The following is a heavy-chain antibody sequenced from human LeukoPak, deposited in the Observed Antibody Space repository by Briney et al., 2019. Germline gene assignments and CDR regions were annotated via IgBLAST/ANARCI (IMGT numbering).Heavy chain of an antibody. CDR3: AKDAQRGFDYSSSLES. CDR2: IWNDGSDK. V-gene: IGHV3-33*06. J-gene: IGHJ4*02. Sequence: GGSRRLSCVTSGFTFSHYAMHWVRQAPGKGLEWVAVIWNDGSDKYYGDSVKGRFTISRDNAKKTVYLQMNSLRVEETAVYYCAKDAQRGFDYSSSLESWGQGALVTVSS. D-gene: IGHD4-11*01. CDR1: GFTFSHYA.